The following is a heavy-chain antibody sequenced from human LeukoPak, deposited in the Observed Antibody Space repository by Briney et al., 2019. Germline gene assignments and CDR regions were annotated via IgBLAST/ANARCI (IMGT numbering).Heavy chain of an antibody. CDR2: IRDSGNGT. J-gene: IGHJ4*02. D-gene: IGHD3-3*01. CDR1: GFTFKNYA. CDR3: AKWAYYDFWSGHYKSHFDS. Sequence: PGGSLRLSCVVSGFTFKNYAMSWVREAPGKGLECVSSIRDSGNGTDYADSVKGRFTVSRDNSKNTLYLHMNTLSAEDTAVYYCAKWAYYDFWSGHYKSHFDSSGQATLVTVSP. V-gene: IGHV3-23*01.